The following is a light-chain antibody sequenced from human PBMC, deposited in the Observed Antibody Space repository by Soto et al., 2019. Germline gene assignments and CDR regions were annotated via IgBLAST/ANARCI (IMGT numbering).Light chain of an antibody. V-gene: IGKV3-20*01. CDR1: QSVSRN. CDR2: GAS. CDR3: QQYGSSPIT. J-gene: IGKJ5*01. Sequence: EIVMTQSPATLSVSPGERATLSCRASQSVSRNLAWYQQRPGQAPRLLMYGASSRATGIQDRLSGSGSGTDFTLTISRLEPEDFAVYYCQQYGSSPITFGQGTRLEI.